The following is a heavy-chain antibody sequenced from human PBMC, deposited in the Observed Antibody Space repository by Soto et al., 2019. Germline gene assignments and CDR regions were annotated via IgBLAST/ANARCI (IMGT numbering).Heavy chain of an antibody. CDR1: GGTFSSYT. Sequence: QVQLVQSGAEVKKPGSSVKVSCKASGGTFSSYTISWVRQAPGQGLEWMGRIIPILGIANYAQKFQGRVTITADKSTSTAYMELSSLRSEDTAVYYCAREAERDFDWHKGMYYFDYWGQGTLVTVSS. D-gene: IGHD3-9*01. CDR3: AREAERDFDWHKGMYYFDY. CDR2: IIPILGIA. J-gene: IGHJ4*02. V-gene: IGHV1-69*08.